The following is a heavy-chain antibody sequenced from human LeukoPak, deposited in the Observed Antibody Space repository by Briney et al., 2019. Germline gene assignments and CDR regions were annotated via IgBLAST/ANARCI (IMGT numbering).Heavy chain of an antibody. D-gene: IGHD1-26*01. CDR1: GGSISSYY. CDR2: IYYSGST. V-gene: IGHV4-59*01. CDR3: ARDGSGSYPEYFQH. J-gene: IGHJ1*01. Sequence: SETLSLTCTVSGGSISSYYWSWIRQPPGKGLEWIGYIYYSGSTNYNPSLKSRVTISVDTSKNQFSLKLSSVTAADTVVYYCARDGSGSYPEYFQHWGQGTLVTVSS.